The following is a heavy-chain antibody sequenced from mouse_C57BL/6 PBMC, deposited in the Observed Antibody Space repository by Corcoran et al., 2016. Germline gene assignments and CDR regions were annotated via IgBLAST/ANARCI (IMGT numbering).Heavy chain of an antibody. CDR1: GYTFTDYY. CDR3: ARCGFYDGYCSWFAY. J-gene: IGHJ3*01. CDR2: INPNNGGT. D-gene: IGHD2-3*01. Sequence: EVQLQQSGPELVKPGASVKISCKTSGYTFTDYYMNWVKRSHGKSLEWIGDINPNNGGTTYNQKFKGKATLTVDKSSSTAYMELRSLTSEDSAVYYCARCGFYDGYCSWFAYWGQGTLVTVSA. V-gene: IGHV1-26*01.